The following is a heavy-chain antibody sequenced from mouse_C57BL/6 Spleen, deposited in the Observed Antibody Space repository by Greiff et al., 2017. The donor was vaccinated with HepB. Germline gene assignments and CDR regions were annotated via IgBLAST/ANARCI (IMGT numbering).Heavy chain of an antibody. D-gene: IGHD2-3*01. J-gene: IGHJ1*03. CDR3: ARGGDGYSYWYFDV. Sequence: VMLVESGAELARPGASVKLSCKASGYTFTSYGISWVKQRTGQGLEWIGEIYPRSGNTYYNEKFKGKATLTADKSSSTAYMELRSLTSEDSAVYFCARGGDGYSYWYFDVWGTGTTVTVSS. CDR1: GYTFTSYG. V-gene: IGHV1-81*01. CDR2: IYPRSGNT.